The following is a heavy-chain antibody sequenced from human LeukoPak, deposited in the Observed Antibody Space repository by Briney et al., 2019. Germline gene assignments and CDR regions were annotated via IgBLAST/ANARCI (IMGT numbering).Heavy chain of an antibody. CDR2: IYDSGST. Sequence: PSETLSLTCSVSGGSITSYYWTWIRQPPGKGLEWIGYIYDSGSTNYNSSLKSRVTISIDTSKSQLSLKLSSLIPSDTAVYYCARGYSPDSSGWRPLFSNYYYYYMDVWGKGTTVTVSS. CDR1: GGSITSYY. V-gene: IGHV4-59*01. D-gene: IGHD6-19*01. J-gene: IGHJ6*03. CDR3: ARGYSPDSSGWRPLFSNYYYYYMDV.